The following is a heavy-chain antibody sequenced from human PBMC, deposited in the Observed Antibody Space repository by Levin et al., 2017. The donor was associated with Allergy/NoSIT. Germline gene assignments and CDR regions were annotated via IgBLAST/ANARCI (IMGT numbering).Heavy chain of an antibody. Sequence: GESLKISCAASGFTFDDYGMSWVRQAPGKGLEWVSGINWIGDRTDYADSVKGRFTISRDNAKDSLYLQMNSLRAEDTALYYCAKDDLYCSSTTCYGEGVDYWGQGTLVTVSS. D-gene: IGHD2-2*01. V-gene: IGHV3-20*04. CDR3: AKDDLYCSSTTCYGEGVDY. J-gene: IGHJ4*02. CDR2: INWIGDRT. CDR1: GFTFDDYG.